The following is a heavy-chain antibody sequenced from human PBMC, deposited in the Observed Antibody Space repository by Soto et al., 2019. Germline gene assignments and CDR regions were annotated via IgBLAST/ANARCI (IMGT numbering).Heavy chain of an antibody. D-gene: IGHD6-13*01. Sequence: SETLSLTCTVSGGSISSSSYYWGWIRQPPGKGLEWIGSIYYSGSTYYNPSLKSRATISVDRSKNHFSLKLSSVTAADTAVYYCARCSSWYQWFDPWGQGTLVTVSS. CDR3: ARCSSWYQWFDP. CDR2: IYYSGST. V-gene: IGHV4-39*02. J-gene: IGHJ5*02. CDR1: GGSISSSSYY.